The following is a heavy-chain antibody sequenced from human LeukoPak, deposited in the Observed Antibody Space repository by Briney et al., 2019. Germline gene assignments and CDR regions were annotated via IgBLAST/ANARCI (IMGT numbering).Heavy chain of an antibody. D-gene: IGHD4-23*01. CDR1: GFTFSRYW. CDR3: ARHLTTVVTRSVYFDY. Sequence: GSLRLSCAASGFTFSRYWMSWVRQPPGKGLEWIGSIYYSGSTYYNPSLKSRVTISVDTSKNQFSLKLSSVTAADTAVYYCARHLTTVVTRSVYFDYWGQGTLVTVSS. CDR2: IYYSGST. J-gene: IGHJ4*02. V-gene: IGHV4-39*01.